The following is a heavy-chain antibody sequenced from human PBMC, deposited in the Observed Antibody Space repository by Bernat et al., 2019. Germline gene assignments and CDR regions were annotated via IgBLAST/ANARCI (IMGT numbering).Heavy chain of an antibody. CDR2: IKQDGSEK. Sequence: EVQLVESGGGLVQPGGSLRLSCTASGFTFSSYWMSWVRQAPGKGLEWVANIKQDGSEKYYVDSVKGRFTISRDNAKNSLYLQMNSLRAEDTAVYYCARVAQRWLQTTYYYYGMDVWGQGTTVTVSS. V-gene: IGHV3-7*03. J-gene: IGHJ6*02. D-gene: IGHD5-24*01. CDR3: ARVAQRWLQTTYYYYGMDV. CDR1: GFTFSSYW.